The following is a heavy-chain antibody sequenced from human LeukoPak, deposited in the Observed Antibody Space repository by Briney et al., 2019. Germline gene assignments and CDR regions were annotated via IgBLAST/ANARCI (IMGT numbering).Heavy chain of an antibody. J-gene: IGHJ4*02. CDR2: IYSGGST. D-gene: IGHD6-19*01. Sequence: GGSLRLSCAASGFTVSSNYMSWVRQAPGKGLEWVSVIYSGGSTYYADSVKGRFTISRDNSKNTLYLQMNSLRAEDTAVYYCTRGSSGQGVYYFDYWGQGTLVTVSS. V-gene: IGHV3-53*01. CDR1: GFTVSSNY. CDR3: TRGSSGQGVYYFDY.